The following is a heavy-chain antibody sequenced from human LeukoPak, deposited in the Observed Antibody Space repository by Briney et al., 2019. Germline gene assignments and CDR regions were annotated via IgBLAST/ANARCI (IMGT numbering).Heavy chain of an antibody. D-gene: IGHD2/OR15-2a*01. V-gene: IGHV4-39*01. CDR3: ARQTFWFDP. Sequence: SETLSLTCTVSGGSISSSSYYWGWIRQPPGKGLEWIGSIYYSGSTYYNPSLKSRVTISVDTSKNQFSLKLSSVTAADTAVYYCARQTFWFDPWAREPWSPSPQ. CDR1: GGSISSSSYY. CDR2: IYYSGST. J-gene: IGHJ5*02.